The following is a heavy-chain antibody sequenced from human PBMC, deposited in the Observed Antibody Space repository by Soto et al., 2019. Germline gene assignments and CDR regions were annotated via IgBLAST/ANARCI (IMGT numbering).Heavy chain of an antibody. V-gene: IGHV1-2*04. CDR2: INPNSGGT. D-gene: IGHD5-12*01. Sequence: ASVKVSCKASGYTFAGYYMHWVRQAPGQGLEWMGWINPNSGGTNYAQKFQGWVTMTRDTSISTAYMELSRLRSDDTAVYYCARVGVATNEFEYWCQGTLVTVAS. CDR1: GYTFAGYY. J-gene: IGHJ4*02. CDR3: ARVGVATNEFEY.